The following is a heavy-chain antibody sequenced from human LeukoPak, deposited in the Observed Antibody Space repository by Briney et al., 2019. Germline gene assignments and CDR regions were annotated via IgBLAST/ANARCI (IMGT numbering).Heavy chain of an antibody. Sequence: PSETLSLTCVVSGGSISSSNWWSWVRQPPGKGLEWIGEIYHTGSTNYNPSLKSRVTISVDKSKNQVSLKLSSVTAADTAVYYCARAFHYDSSGYPGAWGQGTLVTVSS. CDR2: IYHTGST. J-gene: IGHJ5*02. CDR3: ARAFHYDSSGYPGA. CDR1: GGSISSSNW. D-gene: IGHD3-22*01. V-gene: IGHV4-4*02.